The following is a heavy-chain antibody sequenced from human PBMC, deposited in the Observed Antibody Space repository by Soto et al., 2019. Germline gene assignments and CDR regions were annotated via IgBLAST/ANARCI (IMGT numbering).Heavy chain of an antibody. CDR2: ISAYNGNT. J-gene: IGHJ5*02. CDR3: AGVSGWLAAGTQDGWFDP. D-gene: IGHD6-13*01. CDR1: GYTFTGYG. V-gene: IGHV1-18*04. Sequence: QVQLVQSGAEVKKPGASVKVSCKASGYTFTGYGISWVRQAPGQGLEWMGWISAYNGNTNYAQKLQGRVTMTTDTSTSTGYMELRSLRSDDTAVYYCAGVSGWLAAGTQDGWFDPWGQGTLVTVSS.